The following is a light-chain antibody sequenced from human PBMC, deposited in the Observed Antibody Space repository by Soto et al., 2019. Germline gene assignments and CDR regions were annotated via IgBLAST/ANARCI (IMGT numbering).Light chain of an antibody. CDR2: EVS. Sequence: QSVLTQPASVSGSPGQSITISCTGTSSDVGGYNSVSWYQQHPGKAPKLMIYEVSNRPSGVSNRFSGSKSGNTASLTISGLQAEDGADYYCSSYTTSSTLLYVFGTGTKLTVL. CDR3: SSYTTSSTLLYV. CDR1: SSDVGGYNS. J-gene: IGLJ1*01. V-gene: IGLV2-14*01.